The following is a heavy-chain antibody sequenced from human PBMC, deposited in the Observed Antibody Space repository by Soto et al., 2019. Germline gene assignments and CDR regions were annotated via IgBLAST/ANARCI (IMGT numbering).Heavy chain of an antibody. V-gene: IGHV5-51*01. Sequence: PGESLKSSCKGSVYSFTSCWIAWVRQMPGKGLEWMGIIYPDDSDTRYSPSFQGQVTISADKSISTAYLQWSSLKASDTAMYYCARPIAVAGQYGMDVWGQGTTVTVSS. D-gene: IGHD6-19*01. CDR3: ARPIAVAGQYGMDV. J-gene: IGHJ6*02. CDR1: VYSFTSCW. CDR2: IYPDDSDT.